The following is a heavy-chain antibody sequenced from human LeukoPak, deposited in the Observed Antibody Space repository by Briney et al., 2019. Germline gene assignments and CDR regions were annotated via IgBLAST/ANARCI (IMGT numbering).Heavy chain of an antibody. D-gene: IGHD1-26*01. J-gene: IGHJ6*03. Sequence: GASLKVSCTGSGYTFTSYGICWVRQAPGQRLEWMGWISAYNGNTNYVQKLQGRVTMTTDTSTSTAYLELRSLRSDDTAVYYCTSVGSHYYYYVDVWGKGNTVTVSS. CDR3: TSVGSHYYYYVDV. CDR1: GYTFTSYG. V-gene: IGHV1-18*01. CDR2: ISAYNGNT.